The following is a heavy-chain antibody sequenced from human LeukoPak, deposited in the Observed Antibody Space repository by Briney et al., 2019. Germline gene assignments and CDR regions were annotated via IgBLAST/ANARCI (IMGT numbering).Heavy chain of an antibody. J-gene: IGHJ6*02. CDR3: ARLDEYSSSSRYYGMDV. CDR2: IIPIFGTA. CDR1: GGTLSSYG. D-gene: IGHD6-6*01. V-gene: IGHV1-69*01. Sequence: GSSVKVSCKASGGTLSSYGISWVRQAPGQGLEWMGGIIPIFGTANYAQKFQGRVTITADESTSTAYMELSSLRSEDTAVYYCARLDEYSSSSRYYGMDVWAKGPRSPSP.